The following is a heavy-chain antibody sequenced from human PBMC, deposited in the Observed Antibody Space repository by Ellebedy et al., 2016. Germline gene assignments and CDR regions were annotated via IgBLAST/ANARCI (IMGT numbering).Heavy chain of an antibody. Sequence: ASVKVSCKASGGTFSSYAISWVRQAPGQGLEWMGRIIPILGIANYAQKFQGRVTITADKSTSTAYMELSSLRSEDTAVYYCATEVLVYARRVYFDYWGQGTLVTVSS. D-gene: IGHD2-8*01. CDR2: IIPILGIA. CDR3: ATEVLVYARRVYFDY. CDR1: GGTFSSYA. J-gene: IGHJ4*02. V-gene: IGHV1-69*04.